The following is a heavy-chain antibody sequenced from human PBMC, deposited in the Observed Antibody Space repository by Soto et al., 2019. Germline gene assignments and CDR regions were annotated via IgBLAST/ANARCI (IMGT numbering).Heavy chain of an antibody. CDR3: SRQASDFWSGKQQYYMDV. Sequence: EVQLVESGGGLVQPGGSLKLSCAASGFTCSGSAMHWVRQASGKGLEWVGRIRSKPNNYATAYGASVKGRFTISRDDSKNTAYLQMNSLNTEDPAVYYCSRQASDFWSGKQQYYMDVWGKGTTVTDSS. J-gene: IGHJ6*03. D-gene: IGHD3-3*01. CDR1: GFTCSGSA. V-gene: IGHV3-73*01. CDR2: IRSKPNNYAT.